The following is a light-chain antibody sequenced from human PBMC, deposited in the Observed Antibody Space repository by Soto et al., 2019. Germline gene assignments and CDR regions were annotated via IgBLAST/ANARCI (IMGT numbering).Light chain of an antibody. Sequence: EIVLTQSPATLSLSPGERATLSCRASQSVSSFLAWYQQKPGQTPRLLIYDASKRATGIPVRFSGSGSGTDFTLTISSLEPEDFAVYYRQQRTNWPPALSFGGGTKVEI. V-gene: IGKV3-11*01. CDR2: DAS. J-gene: IGKJ4*01. CDR1: QSVSSF. CDR3: QQRTNWPPALS.